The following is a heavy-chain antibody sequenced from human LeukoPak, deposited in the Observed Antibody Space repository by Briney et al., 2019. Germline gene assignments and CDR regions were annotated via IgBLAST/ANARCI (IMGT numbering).Heavy chain of an antibody. CDR2: IWYDGSNK. V-gene: IGHV3-33*01. D-gene: IGHD5-18*01. CDR3: ARDRRGYSYSPLDY. J-gene: IGHJ4*02. Sequence: PGRSLRLSCAASGFTFSSYGMHWVRQAPGKGLEWVAVIWYDGSNKYYADPVKGRFTISRDNSKNTLYLQMNSLRAVDTAVYYCARDRRGYSYSPLDYWGQGTLVTVSS. CDR1: GFTFSSYG.